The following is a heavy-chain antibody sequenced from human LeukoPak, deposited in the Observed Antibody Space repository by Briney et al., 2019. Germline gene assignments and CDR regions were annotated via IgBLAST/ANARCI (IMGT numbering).Heavy chain of an antibody. CDR2: ISAYNGNT. CDR1: GYTFTSYG. CDR3: ARDQDDYVWGSYRTFDY. Sequence: ASVKVSCMASGYTFTSYGISWVRQAPGQGLEWMGWISAYNGNTNYAQKLQGRVTMTTDTSTSTAYMELRSLRSDDTAVYYCARDQDDYVWGSYRTFDYWGQGTLVTVSS. D-gene: IGHD3-16*02. V-gene: IGHV1-18*01. J-gene: IGHJ4*02.